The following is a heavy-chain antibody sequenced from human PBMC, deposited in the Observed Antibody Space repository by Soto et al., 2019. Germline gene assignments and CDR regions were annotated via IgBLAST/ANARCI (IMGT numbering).Heavy chain of an antibody. CDR1: GFTFSTYA. CDR3: ARGAPGRDGYNLDFQH. J-gene: IGHJ1*01. Sequence: GGSLRLSCAASGFTFSTYAMNWVRQAPGKGLEWVSSISSTSSFRYYADSVKGRFTISRDNAKNSLYLQMNSLRAQDTAVYYCARGAPGRDGYNLDFQHWGQGTLVTVSS. CDR2: ISSTSSFR. V-gene: IGHV3-21*01. D-gene: IGHD5-12*01.